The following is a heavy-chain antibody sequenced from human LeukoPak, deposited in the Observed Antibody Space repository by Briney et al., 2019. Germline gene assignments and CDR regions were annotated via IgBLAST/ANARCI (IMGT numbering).Heavy chain of an antibody. CDR3: AKLGESGDLSDY. J-gene: IGHJ4*02. CDR1: GFTFSSYA. V-gene: IGHV3-30-3*02. Sequence: QPGGSLRLSCAASGFTFSSYAMHWVRQAPGKGLEWVAVISYDGSNKYYADSVKGRFTISRDNSKNTLYLQMNSLRAEDTAVYYCAKLGESGDLSDYWGQGTLVTVSS. D-gene: IGHD3-10*01. CDR2: ISYDGSNK.